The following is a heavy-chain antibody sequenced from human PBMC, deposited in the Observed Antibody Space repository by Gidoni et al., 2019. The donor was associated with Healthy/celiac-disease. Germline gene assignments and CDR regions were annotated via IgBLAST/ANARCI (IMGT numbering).Heavy chain of an antibody. Sequence: QLQLQESGPGLVKPSETLSLTCTVSDGSISSSSYYWGWIRQPPGKGLEWIGIIYYSGSTYYTPSLKSRVTISVDTSKNQFSLTLSSVTAADTAVYYCARSAVAYGSGSLDYWGQGTLVTVSS. CDR1: DGSISSSSYY. D-gene: IGHD3-10*01. J-gene: IGHJ4*02. CDR2: IYYSGST. CDR3: ARSAVAYGSGSLDY. V-gene: IGHV4-39*07.